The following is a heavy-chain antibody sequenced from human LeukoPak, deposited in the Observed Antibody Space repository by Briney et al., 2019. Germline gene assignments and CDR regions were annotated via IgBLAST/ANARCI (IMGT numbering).Heavy chain of an antibody. J-gene: IGHJ4*02. Sequence: GGSLRLSCAASGFTFSSYGMHWVRQAPGKGLEWVAFIRYDGSNKYYADSVKGRFTISRDNSKNTLYLQMNSLRAEDTAVYYCAKDRVSRGMLGFFDYWGQGTLVTVSS. CDR2: IRYDGSNK. CDR1: GFTFSSYG. D-gene: IGHD3-3*02. CDR3: AKDRVSRGMLGFFDY. V-gene: IGHV3-30*02.